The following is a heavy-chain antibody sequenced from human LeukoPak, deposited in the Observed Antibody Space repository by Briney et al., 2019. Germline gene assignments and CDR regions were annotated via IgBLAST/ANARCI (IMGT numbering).Heavy chain of an antibody. CDR3: ARAAVLHHAFDI. J-gene: IGHJ3*02. CDR1: GYSISSGYY. V-gene: IGHV4-38-2*02. D-gene: IGHD3-10*01. CDR2: IYHSGNT. Sequence: PSETLSLTCTVSGYSISSGYYWDWIRQPPGKGLEWIGSIYHSGNTYYNPSLKSRVTISVDRSKNQFSLKLSSVTAADTAVYYCARAAVLHHAFDIWGQGTMVTVSS.